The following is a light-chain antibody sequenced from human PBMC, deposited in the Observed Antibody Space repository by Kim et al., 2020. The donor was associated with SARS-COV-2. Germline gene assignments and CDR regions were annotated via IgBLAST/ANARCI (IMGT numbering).Light chain of an antibody. CDR1: QSINTY. CDR3: QQSHIART. V-gene: IGKV1-39*01. Sequence: DIQMTQSPSSLSASVGDRVTISCRASQSINTYLNWYQQKPGKAPNLLIYGASNLQSGVPSRFSGSGSGTDFTLTISSLQPEDSATYYCQQSHIARTFGKGTKVNIK. CDR2: GAS. J-gene: IGKJ1*01.